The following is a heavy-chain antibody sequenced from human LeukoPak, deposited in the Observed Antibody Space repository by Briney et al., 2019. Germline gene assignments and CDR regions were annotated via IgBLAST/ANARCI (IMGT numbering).Heavy chain of an antibody. CDR1: GDSISSYY. CDR2: IYTSGST. J-gene: IGHJ4*02. Sequence: SETLSLTCTVSGDSISSYYWNWIRQPAGKGLEWIGRIYTSGSTNYNPSLKSRVTMSVDTSKNQFSLKLSSVTAADTAVYYCARVPMQLQEISDWGQGTLVTVSS. D-gene: IGHD6-6*01. CDR3: ARVPMQLQEISD. V-gene: IGHV4-4*07.